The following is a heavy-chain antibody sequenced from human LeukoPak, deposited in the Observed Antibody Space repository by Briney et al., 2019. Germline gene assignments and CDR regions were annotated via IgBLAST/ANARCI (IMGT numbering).Heavy chain of an antibody. CDR2: IVVGSDNT. Sequence: SVKVSCKASGFTFTSSAMQWVRQARGQRLEWIGWIVVGSDNTNYAQKFQERVTITRDMSTSTAYMELSSLRSEDTAVYYCAAGGAVGPYYYYGMDVWGQGTTVTVSS. V-gene: IGHV1-58*02. J-gene: IGHJ6*02. CDR1: GFTFTSSA. CDR3: AAGGAVGPYYYYGMDV. D-gene: IGHD1-26*01.